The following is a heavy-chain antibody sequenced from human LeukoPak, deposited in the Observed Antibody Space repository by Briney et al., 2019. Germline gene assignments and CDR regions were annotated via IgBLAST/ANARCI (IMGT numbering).Heavy chain of an antibody. Sequence: PSETLSLTCTVSGGSISSYYWSWIRQPPGKGLEWIGYIYYSGSTDYNPSLKSRVTISVDTSKNQFSLKLSSVTAADTAVYYCARDRGVVTATADAFDIWGQGTMVTVSS. J-gene: IGHJ3*02. CDR3: ARDRGVVTATADAFDI. CDR1: GGSISSYY. D-gene: IGHD2-21*02. V-gene: IGHV4-59*01. CDR2: IYYSGST.